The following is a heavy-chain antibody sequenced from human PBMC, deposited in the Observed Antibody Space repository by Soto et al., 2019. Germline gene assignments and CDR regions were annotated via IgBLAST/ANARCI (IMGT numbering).Heavy chain of an antibody. CDR3: ASNGYSSTWHSWFDP. J-gene: IGHJ5*02. D-gene: IGHD6-13*01. CDR2: INPSGGST. CDR1: GYTFTSYY. Sequence: QVQLVQSGAEVKKPGASVKVSCKASGYTFTSYYMHWVRQAPGQGLEWMGIINPSGGSTSYAQKCQGRGTMTRDTSTGTVYMELSSLRSEDTAVYYCASNGYSSTWHSWFDPWGQGTLVTVSS. V-gene: IGHV1-46*03.